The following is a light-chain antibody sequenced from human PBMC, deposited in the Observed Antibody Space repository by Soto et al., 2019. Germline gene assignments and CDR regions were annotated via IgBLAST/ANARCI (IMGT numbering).Light chain of an antibody. V-gene: IGKV1-5*03. CDR3: QQYSTYTPRT. CDR1: RIISIW. CDR2: EAS. J-gene: IGKJ1*01. Sequence: DIQSTQSPSTLSASVGDRVTITCRVNRIISIWSAWYQQKPGTAPKIIIDEASSFESGVPSRFSGSGSGTEFTLTISSLQPDDFATYYCQQYSTYTPRTFGQGTKVDI.